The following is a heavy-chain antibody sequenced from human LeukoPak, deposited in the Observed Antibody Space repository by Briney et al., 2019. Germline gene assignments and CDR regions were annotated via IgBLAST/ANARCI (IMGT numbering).Heavy chain of an antibody. CDR1: GFPFISYA. V-gene: IGHV3-64D*09. CDR2: ISDSGGST. D-gene: IGHD2-15*01. CDR3: VRGYSFGPYGIDV. J-gene: IGHJ6*02. Sequence: GGSLRLLCSASGFPFISYAMHWVRKAPGKGLEYVSAISDSGGSTYYADSVKGRFTTSRDNSNNTLYLQMSSLRAEDTAVYFCVRGYSFGPYGIDVWGQGTTVTVSS.